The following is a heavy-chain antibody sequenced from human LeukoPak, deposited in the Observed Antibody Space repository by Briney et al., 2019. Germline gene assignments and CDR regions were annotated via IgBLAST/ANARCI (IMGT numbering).Heavy chain of an antibody. CDR1: GGSISSGGYY. V-gene: IGHV4-31*03. Sequence: SETLSLTCTVSGGSISSGGYYWSWIRQHPGKGLEWIGYIYYSGSTYCNPSLKSRVTISVDTSKNHFSLKLSSVTAADTAVYYCARTNFYGDYLFDYWGQGTLVTVSS. J-gene: IGHJ4*02. CDR3: ARTNFYGDYLFDY. D-gene: IGHD4-17*01. CDR2: IYYSGST.